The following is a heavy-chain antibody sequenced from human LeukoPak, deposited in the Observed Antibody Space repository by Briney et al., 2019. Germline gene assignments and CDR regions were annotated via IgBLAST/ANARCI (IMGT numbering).Heavy chain of an antibody. CDR1: GGSISSYY. CDR2: IYYSGST. J-gene: IGHJ4*02. Sequence: PSETLSLTCTVSGGSISSYYWSWLRQPPGKGLEWIGYIYYSGSTNYNPSLKSRVTISVDTSKNQFSLKLSSVTAADTAVYYCARDLAAAADYWGQGTLVTVSS. V-gene: IGHV4-59*01. D-gene: IGHD6-13*01. CDR3: ARDLAAAADY.